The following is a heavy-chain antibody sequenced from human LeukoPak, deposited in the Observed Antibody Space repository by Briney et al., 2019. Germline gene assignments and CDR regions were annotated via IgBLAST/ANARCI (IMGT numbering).Heavy chain of an antibody. CDR2: MNPNSGNT. CDR1: GYTFTSYD. J-gene: IGHJ5*02. CDR3: ARGRGYCSSTSCCRWFDP. Sequence: ASVKVSCKASGYTFTSYDTNWVRQATGQGLEWMGWMNPNSGNTGYAQKFQGRVTMTRNTSISTAYMELSSLRSEDTAVYYCARGRGYCSSTSCCRWFDPWGQGTLVTVSS. D-gene: IGHD2-2*01. V-gene: IGHV1-8*01.